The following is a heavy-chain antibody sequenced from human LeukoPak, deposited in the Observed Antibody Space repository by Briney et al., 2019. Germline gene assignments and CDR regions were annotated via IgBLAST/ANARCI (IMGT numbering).Heavy chain of an antibody. D-gene: IGHD3-9*01. CDR2: ISGGGDT. CDR3: AKGLDYFDY. J-gene: IGHJ4*02. Sequence: TGGSLRLSCVASGFTFTSYVMSWVRQAPGKGLEWVSGISGGGDTYYADSVKRRFTISRDNSKNTLYLQMNSLRAEDTAVYYCAKGLDYFDYWGQGTLVTVSS. V-gene: IGHV3-23*01. CDR1: GFTFTSYV.